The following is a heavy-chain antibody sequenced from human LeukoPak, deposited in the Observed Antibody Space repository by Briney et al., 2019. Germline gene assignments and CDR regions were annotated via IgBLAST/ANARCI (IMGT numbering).Heavy chain of an antibody. V-gene: IGHV3-64*04. D-gene: IGHD2-2*02. Sequence: PGGSLRLSCSASGFTFSSYAMHWVRQAPGKGLEYVSAISSNGGSTYYADSAKGRFTISRDNSKDALFLQLNSLTAADTAMYFCAKASVAIPQYCNSWGQGTLVTVSS. J-gene: IGHJ5*02. CDR2: ISSNGGST. CDR1: GFTFSSYA. CDR3: AKASVAIPQYCNS.